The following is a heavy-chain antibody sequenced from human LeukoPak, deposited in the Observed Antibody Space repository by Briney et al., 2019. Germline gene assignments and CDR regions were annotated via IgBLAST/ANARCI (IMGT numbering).Heavy chain of an antibody. CDR2: MFYSGST. J-gene: IGHJ4*02. CDR1: GGSISSHY. CDR3: ARGSDFGDY. D-gene: IGHD4-17*01. Sequence: SETLSLTCTVSGGSISSHYWSWLRQPPGKGLEWIGYMFYSGSTNYNPSLKSRVTISINTSKNQFSLRLSSVTAADTAVYYCARGSDFGDYWGQGTLVTVSS. V-gene: IGHV4-59*11.